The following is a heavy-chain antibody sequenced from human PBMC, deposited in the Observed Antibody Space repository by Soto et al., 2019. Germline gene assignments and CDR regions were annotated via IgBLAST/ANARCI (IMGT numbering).Heavy chain of an antibody. CDR2: ISHDGINK. CDR1: GFRFSSYA. D-gene: IGHD6-19*01. V-gene: IGHV3-30-3*01. CDR3: ARDMYSSDYFVKWFEP. J-gene: IGHJ5*02. Sequence: QVRLVESGGGVVQPGRSLRLSCTASGFRFSSYAIYWFRQPPGKGLEWVAVISHDGINKHYADTVKGRVTVSRDNSNHSLDLQLNSLRGEDTAMYYCARDMYSSDYFVKWFEPWGQGTLVTVSS.